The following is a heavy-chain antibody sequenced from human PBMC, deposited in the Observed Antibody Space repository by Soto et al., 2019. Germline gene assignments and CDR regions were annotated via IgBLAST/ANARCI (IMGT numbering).Heavy chain of an antibody. CDR1: GYTFTSYG. CDR2: ISAYNGNT. CDR3: ARDVLRFLEWSPGGSWFDP. J-gene: IGHJ5*02. D-gene: IGHD3-3*01. Sequence: ASVKVSCKASGYTFTSYGISWVRQAPGQGLEWMGWISAYNGNTNYAQKLQGRVTMTTDASTSTAYMELRSLRSDDTAVYYCARDVLRFLEWSPGGSWFDPWGQGTLVTVSS. V-gene: IGHV1-18*01.